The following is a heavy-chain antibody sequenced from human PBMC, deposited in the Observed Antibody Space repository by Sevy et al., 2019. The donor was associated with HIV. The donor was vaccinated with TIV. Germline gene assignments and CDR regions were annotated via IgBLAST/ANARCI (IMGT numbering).Heavy chain of an antibody. CDR1: GYTFTSYG. Sequence: ASVKVSCKASGYTFTSYGISWVRQAPGQGLEWMGWISAYNGNTNYTHKLQGRVTMTTDTSTSTAYMELRSLRSDDTAVYYCAIDGGLLWFGELDYWGQGTLVTVSS. CDR3: AIDGGLLWFGELDY. CDR2: ISAYNGNT. J-gene: IGHJ4*02. D-gene: IGHD3-10*01. V-gene: IGHV1-18*01.